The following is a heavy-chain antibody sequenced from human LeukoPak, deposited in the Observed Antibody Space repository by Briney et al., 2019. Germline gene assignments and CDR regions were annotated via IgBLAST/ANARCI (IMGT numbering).Heavy chain of an antibody. J-gene: IGHJ6*03. CDR2: ISGSGGST. CDR1: GFTFSSYA. CDR3: AKGVSVGDRRPHYYYMDV. Sequence: GESLRLSCAASGFTFSSYAMSWVRQAPGKGLEWVSAISGSGGSTYYADSVKGRFTISRDNSKNTLYLQMNSLRAEDTAVYYCAKGVSVGDRRPHYYYMDVWGKGTTVTVSS. D-gene: IGHD3-16*01. V-gene: IGHV3-23*01.